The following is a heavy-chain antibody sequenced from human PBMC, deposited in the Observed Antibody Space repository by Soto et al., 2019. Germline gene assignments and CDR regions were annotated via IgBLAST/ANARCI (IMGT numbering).Heavy chain of an antibody. CDR3: ARGQGYCSGGICYYYYYGMDV. V-gene: IGHV1-18*01. CDR1: GYTFTSYG. Sequence: ASVKVSCKASGYTFTSYGISWVRQAPGQGLEWMGWISAYSGNTNYAQKLQGRVTMTTDTSTSTAYMELRSLRSDDTAVYYCARGQGYCSGGICYYYYYGMDVWGQGTTVTVSS. J-gene: IGHJ6*02. CDR2: ISAYSGNT. D-gene: IGHD2-15*01.